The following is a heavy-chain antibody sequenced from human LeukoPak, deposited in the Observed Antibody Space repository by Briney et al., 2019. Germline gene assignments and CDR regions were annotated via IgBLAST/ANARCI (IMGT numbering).Heavy chain of an antibody. Sequence: SETLSLTCTVSGGSISSSSYYWGWIRQPPGKGLEWIGSIYYSGSTYYNPSLKSRVTISVDTSKNQFSLKLSSVTAADTAVYYCASLAYYYDSSGYPIDYWGQGTLVTVSS. D-gene: IGHD3-22*01. V-gene: IGHV4-39*01. CDR1: GGSISSSSYY. J-gene: IGHJ4*02. CDR2: IYYSGST. CDR3: ASLAYYYDSSGYPIDY.